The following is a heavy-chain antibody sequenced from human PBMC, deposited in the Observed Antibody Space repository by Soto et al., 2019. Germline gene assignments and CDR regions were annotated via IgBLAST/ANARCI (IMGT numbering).Heavy chain of an antibody. V-gene: IGHV6-1*01. CDR3: AGYYDFWSGYYFPDAFDS. Sequence: SQTLSLTCAISGDSVSSNSAAWNWIRQSPSRGLEWLGRTYYRSKWYNDYAVSVKSRITINPDTSKNQFSLQLNSVTPEDTAVYYCAGYYDFWSGYYFPDAFDSWGQGTMDTVSS. J-gene: IGHJ3*02. CDR2: TYYRSKWYN. D-gene: IGHD3-3*01. CDR1: GDSVSSNSAA.